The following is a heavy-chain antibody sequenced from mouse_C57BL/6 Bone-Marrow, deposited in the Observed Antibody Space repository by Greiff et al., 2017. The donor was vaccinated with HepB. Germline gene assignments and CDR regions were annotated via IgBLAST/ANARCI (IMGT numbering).Heavy chain of an antibody. V-gene: IGHV5-16*01. CDR2: INYDGSST. CDR1: GFTFSDYY. D-gene: IGHD2-1*01. J-gene: IGHJ2*01. CDR3: ATFYYGNYGGYFDY. Sequence: EVKLVESEGGLVQPGSSMKLSCTASGFTFSDYYMAWVRQVPEKGLEWVANINYDGSSTYYLDSLKSRFIISRDNAKNILYLQMSSLKSEDTATYYCATFYYGNYGGYFDYWGQGTTLTVSS.